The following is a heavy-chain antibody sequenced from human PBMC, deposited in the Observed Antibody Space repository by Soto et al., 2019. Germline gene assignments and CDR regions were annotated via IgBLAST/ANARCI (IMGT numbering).Heavy chain of an antibody. CDR3: ARGREDDYVWGSYRSYYYYYGMDV. V-gene: IGHV4-30-4*01. CDR1: GGSISSGDYY. CDR2: IYYSGST. Sequence: SETLSLTCTVSGGSISSGDYYWSWIRQPPGKDLEWIGYIYYSGSTYYNPSLKSRVTISVDTSKNQFSLKLSSVTAADTAVYYCARGREDDYVWGSYRSYYYYYGMDVWGQGTTVTVSS. J-gene: IGHJ6*02. D-gene: IGHD3-16*02.